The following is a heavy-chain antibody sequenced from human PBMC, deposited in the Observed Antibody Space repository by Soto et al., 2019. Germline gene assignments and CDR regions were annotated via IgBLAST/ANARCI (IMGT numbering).Heavy chain of an antibody. V-gene: IGHV1-45*02. Sequence: QMQLVQSGAEVKKTVSSVTVSCKALGNTFTYRYLHWVRQAPGQALEWMGWITPFNGDVHYAQKFQERVTITRDMSINTAYMQMSSLRSEDTAMYYCASGGAGSGPFTWELPDHWGQGTLVTVSS. D-gene: IGHD1-26*01. CDR2: ITPFNGDV. CDR1: GNTFTYRY. CDR3: ASGGAGSGPFTWELPDH. J-gene: IGHJ4*02.